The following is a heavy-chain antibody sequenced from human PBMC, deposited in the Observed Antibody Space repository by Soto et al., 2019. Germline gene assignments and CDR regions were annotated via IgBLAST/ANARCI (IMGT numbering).Heavy chain of an antibody. J-gene: IGHJ5*02. CDR1: GGSISRSTYY. V-gene: IGHV4-31*03. Sequence: PSETLSLTCSVSGGSISRSTYYWSWIRQHPGKGLEWIGYIYYSGSTYYNPSLKSRVTISVDTSKNQFSLKLSSVTAADTAVYYCARVGGINWFDPWGQGTLVTVSS. CDR3: ARVGGINWFDP. D-gene: IGHD3-16*01. CDR2: IYYSGST.